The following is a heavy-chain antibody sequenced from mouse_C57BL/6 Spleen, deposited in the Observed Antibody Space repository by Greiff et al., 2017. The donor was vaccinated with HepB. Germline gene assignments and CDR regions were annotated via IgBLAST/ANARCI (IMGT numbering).Heavy chain of an antibody. Sequence: EVKLQQSGPELVKPGASVKISCKASGYTFTDYYMNWVKQSHGKSLEWIGDINPNNGGTSYNQKFKGKATLTVDKSSSTAYMELRSLTSEDSAVYYCATGYDYWYFDVWGTGTTVTVSS. J-gene: IGHJ1*03. CDR2: INPNNGGT. CDR3: ATGYDYWYFDV. CDR1: GYTFTDYY. D-gene: IGHD2-3*01. V-gene: IGHV1-26*01.